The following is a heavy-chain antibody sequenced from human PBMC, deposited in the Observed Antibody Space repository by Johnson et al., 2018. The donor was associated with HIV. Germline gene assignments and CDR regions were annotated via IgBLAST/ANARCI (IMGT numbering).Heavy chain of an antibody. J-gene: IGHJ3*02. D-gene: IGHD2-8*01. CDR2: ISYDGSNK. CDR3: ARPLFFESLLYAEPDAFDI. V-gene: IGHV3-30*04. Sequence: QVQLVESGGGVVQPGRSLRLSCAASGFTFSSYAMHWVRQAPGKGLEWVAVISYDGSNKYSADSVKGRFTISRDNSKNTLYLQMNSLRAEDTAVYYCARPLFFESLLYAEPDAFDIWGQGTLVTVSS. CDR1: GFTFSSYA.